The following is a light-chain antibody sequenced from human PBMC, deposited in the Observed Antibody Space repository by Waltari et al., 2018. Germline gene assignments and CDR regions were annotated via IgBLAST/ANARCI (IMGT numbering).Light chain of an antibody. V-gene: IGLV3-19*01. Sequence: SSELTQDPTVSVALGQTVRITCQGDSLRSFYASWYQQKPRQAPLLVIYGKNNRPAGIPDRFSGSSSGDTAFLTITGAQAEDEADYHCNSRDTSAARLVIFGGGTKLTVL. J-gene: IGLJ2*01. CDR2: GKN. CDR1: SLRSFY. CDR3: NSRDTSAARLVI.